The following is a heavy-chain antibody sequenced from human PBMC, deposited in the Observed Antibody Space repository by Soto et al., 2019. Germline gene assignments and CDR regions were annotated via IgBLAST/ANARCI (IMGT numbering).Heavy chain of an antibody. CDR2: ITGSGDTT. CDR1: GFTFSNTG. CDR3: AKINGYFDY. V-gene: IGHV3-23*01. Sequence: EVQVLESGGGLVPPGGSLRLSCAASGFTFSNTGMSWVRQAPGQGLEWVSAITGSGDTTYYADSVKGRFTISRDNSKSMLYLQMNSLRAEDTAVYYCAKINGYFDYWGQGTLVTVSS. J-gene: IGHJ4*02.